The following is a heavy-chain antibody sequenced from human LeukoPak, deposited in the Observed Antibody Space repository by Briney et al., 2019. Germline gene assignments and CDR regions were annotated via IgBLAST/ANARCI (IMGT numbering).Heavy chain of an antibody. J-gene: IGHJ3*02. CDR1: RFTFSSYS. CDR2: ISSSSSYI. Sequence: GGSLRLSCAASRFTFSSYSMNWVRQAPGKGLEWVSSISSSSSYIYYADSVKGRFTISRDNAKNSLYLQMNSLRAEDTAVYYCARDYIVVVPAAPSKTWDAFDIWGQGTMVTVSS. CDR3: ARDYIVVVPAAPSKTWDAFDI. V-gene: IGHV3-21*01. D-gene: IGHD2-2*01.